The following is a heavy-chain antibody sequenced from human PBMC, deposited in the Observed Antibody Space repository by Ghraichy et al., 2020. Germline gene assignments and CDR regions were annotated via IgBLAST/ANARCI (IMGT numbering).Heavy chain of an antibody. CDR3: TRVLLPALALWFGEYQPQIYFDY. Sequence: GGSLRLSCTASGFTFGDYAMSWVRQAPGKGLEWVGFIRSKAYGGTTEYAASVKGRFTISRDDSKSIAYLQMNSLKTEDTAVYYCTRVLLPALALWFGEYQPQIYFDYWGQGTLVTVSS. CDR1: GFTFGDYA. J-gene: IGHJ4*02. D-gene: IGHD3-10*01. CDR2: IRSKAYGGTT. V-gene: IGHV3-49*04.